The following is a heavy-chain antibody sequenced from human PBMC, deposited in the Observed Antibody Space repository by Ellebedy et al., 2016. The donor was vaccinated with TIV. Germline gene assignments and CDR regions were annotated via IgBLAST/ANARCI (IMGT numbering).Heavy chain of an antibody. CDR3: ARALWGYTSGSHYGLDV. V-gene: IGHV4-34*01. CDR1: GGSFSGYY. Sequence: SETLSLTCAVYGGSFSGYYCRRIPWPPGQGLEWIGEINHRGGTTYIPSLKSRVTISIDTSKSQFSLKVNSVTAADSAQYFCARALWGYTSGSHYGLDVWGQGTTVSVSS. J-gene: IGHJ6*02. CDR2: INHRGGT. D-gene: IGHD6-13*01.